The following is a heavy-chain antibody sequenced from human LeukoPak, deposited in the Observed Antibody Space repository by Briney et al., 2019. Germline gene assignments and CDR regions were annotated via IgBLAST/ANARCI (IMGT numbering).Heavy chain of an antibody. CDR2: INPDGSVI. CDR1: GFSFRTSW. Sequence: GGSLRLSCAASGFSFRTSWMTWVRQAPGKGLEWLGNINPDGSVINYVDSVKGRFTFSRDNAKNSLYLQMSSLRAEDTALFYCARDSGFNAFDIWGRGTMLTVSS. J-gene: IGHJ3*02. CDR3: ARDSGFNAFDI. V-gene: IGHV3-7*01. D-gene: IGHD5-12*01.